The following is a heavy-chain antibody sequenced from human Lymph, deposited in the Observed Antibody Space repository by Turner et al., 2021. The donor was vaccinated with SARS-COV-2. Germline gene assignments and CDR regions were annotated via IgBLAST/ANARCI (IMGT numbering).Heavy chain of an antibody. CDR2: IKQDGSEK. Sequence: EVQLVAYGGGLVQPGGSLRLSCAASGFTFSYYWMSWVRQAPGKGLEWVANIKQDGSEKYYVDSVKGRFTISRDNAKNSLFLQMNSLRAEDTAVYYCARMGSSSWYFDYWGQGTLVTVSS. CDR1: GFTFSYYW. CDR3: ARMGSSSWYFDY. D-gene: IGHD1-26*01. J-gene: IGHJ4*02. V-gene: IGHV3-7*01.